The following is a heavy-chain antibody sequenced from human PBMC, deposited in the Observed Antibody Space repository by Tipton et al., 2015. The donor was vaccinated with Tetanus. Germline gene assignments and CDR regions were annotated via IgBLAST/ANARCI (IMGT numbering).Heavy chain of an antibody. CDR2: IYPGDSDT. J-gene: IGHJ4*02. CDR1: GYIFNNYC. D-gene: IGHD2-8*01. V-gene: IGHV5-51*01. Sequence: QLVQSGGEVKKPGEPLKISCKGSGYIFNNYCIGWVRQKPGQGLEWMGSIYPGDSDTRYSRYFQGQVTISVDKSFSTAYLQWNSLEASDPSLFYCGRAHCTDGVCDFDFWGQGALFTVAS. CDR3: GRAHCTDGVCDFDF.